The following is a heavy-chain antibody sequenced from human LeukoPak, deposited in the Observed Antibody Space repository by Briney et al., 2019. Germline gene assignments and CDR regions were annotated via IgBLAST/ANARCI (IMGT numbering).Heavy chain of an antibody. CDR1: GFIFSNYG. J-gene: IGHJ6*03. CDR3: AKDEQSITIFATYMDV. Sequence: GRSLRLSCAASGFIFSNYGMRWVRQAPGKGLEWVAFIRYDGSNEYYTDSVKGRFTVSRDNSNNTLYLQMNSLRAEDTAVYYCAKDEQSITIFATYMDVWGKGTTVTVSS. V-gene: IGHV3-30*02. CDR2: IRYDGSNE. D-gene: IGHD3-3*01.